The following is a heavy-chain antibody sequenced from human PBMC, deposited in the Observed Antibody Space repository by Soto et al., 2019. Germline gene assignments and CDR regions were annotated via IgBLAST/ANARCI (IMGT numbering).Heavy chain of an antibody. V-gene: IGHV4-59*01. CDR3: ARDRAEGSSSTPAGGLDV. D-gene: IGHD6-6*01. Sequence: QVQLQESGPGRVQPSETLSLNCSVSGGSIRTYYWNWIRQPPGGGLEWIAYIHYSGVTNYSPSLRGRVSTSIHRSNNEFSLKVSSVTAADTAVYYCARDRAEGSSSTPAGGLDVWGPGTTVTVSS. J-gene: IGHJ6*02. CDR1: GGSIRTYY. CDR2: IHYSGVT.